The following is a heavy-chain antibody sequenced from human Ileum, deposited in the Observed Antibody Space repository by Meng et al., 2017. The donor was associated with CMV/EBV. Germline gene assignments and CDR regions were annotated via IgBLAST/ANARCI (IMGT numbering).Heavy chain of an antibody. Sequence: ASVKVSCKASGYPFSDHYMYWVRQVPGQGLEWMGWINPSSGDTKYAQKFQDRVTMTRDMSINTAYMELSRLRSDDTAVYYCARDKCGSDCQLGLLDSWGQGTLVTVSS. CDR3: ARDKCGSDCQLGLLDS. D-gene: IGHD2-21*01. V-gene: IGHV1-2*02. J-gene: IGHJ4*02. CDR1: GYPFSDHY. CDR2: INPSSGDT.